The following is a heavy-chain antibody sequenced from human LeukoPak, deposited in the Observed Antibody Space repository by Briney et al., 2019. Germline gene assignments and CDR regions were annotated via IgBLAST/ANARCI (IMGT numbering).Heavy chain of an antibody. V-gene: IGHV5-10-1*01. J-gene: IGHJ6*02. CDR2: IDPSDSYT. Sequence: KVSCKASGGTFSSYAISWVRQMPGKGLEWMGRIDPSDSYTNYRPSFQGHVSISADKSISTAYLQWSSLKASDTAMYYCARHYYDTSSGMDVWGQGTTVTVSS. D-gene: IGHD3-22*01. CDR1: GGTFSSYA. CDR3: ARHYYDTSSGMDV.